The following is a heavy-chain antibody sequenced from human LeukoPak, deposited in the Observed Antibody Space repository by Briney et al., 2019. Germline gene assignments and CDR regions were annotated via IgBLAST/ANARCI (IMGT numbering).Heavy chain of an antibody. V-gene: IGHV1-18*01. CDR3: AGAWGLYGDYSYFDS. J-gene: IGHJ4*02. D-gene: IGHD4-17*01. CDR1: AYTFTSYG. CDR2: VSAYNINT. Sequence: ASVKVSFKSSAYTFTSYGIGWVRHAPGQGLGWMGLVSAYNINTQYAQKVQGRVTMTTDTSTSTAYMELRSLKSDDTAIYYCAGAWGLYGDYSYFDSWGQGTLLTVSS.